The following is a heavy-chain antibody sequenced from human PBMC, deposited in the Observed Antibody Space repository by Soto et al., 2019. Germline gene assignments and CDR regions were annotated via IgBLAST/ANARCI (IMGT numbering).Heavy chain of an antibody. CDR3: FKEGGDKYYCTDV. V-gene: IGHV3-23*01. CDR1: GFTFSSFA. Sequence: GGSLRLSCAASGFTFSSFAMSWVRQAPGKGLEWVSGISGRAGETYYADSVKGRFTISRDNSKNTLYMKMNSLTAQDTAVYYCFKEGGDKYYCTDVWCKGITVTVS. D-gene: IGHD2-21*01. J-gene: IGHJ6*03. CDR2: ISGRAGET.